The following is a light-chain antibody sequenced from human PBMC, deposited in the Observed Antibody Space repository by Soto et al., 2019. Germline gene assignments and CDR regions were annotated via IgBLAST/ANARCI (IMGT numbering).Light chain of an antibody. Sequence: DIQMTQSPYSLSASVGDRGTITCRASQSITKYLNWYQQKPGKAPKLLIYAASNLQSGVPSRFSGSGSGTDFTLTISSLQPEDFATYYCHQTYSTPVTFGGGTKVEIK. CDR2: AAS. J-gene: IGKJ4*01. CDR1: QSITKY. V-gene: IGKV1-39*01. CDR3: HQTYSTPVT.